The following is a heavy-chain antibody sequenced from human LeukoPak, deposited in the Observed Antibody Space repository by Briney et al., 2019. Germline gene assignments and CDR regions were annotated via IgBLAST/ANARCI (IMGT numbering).Heavy chain of an antibody. CDR2: IYYSGST. D-gene: IGHD5-18*01. Sequence: ASETLSLTCTVSGGSISSYYWSWIRQPPGKGLEWIGYIYYSGSTSYNPSLKSRVTISVDTFKNQFSLKLSSVTAADTAVYYCARAPLQLAWFDPWGQGTLVTVSS. V-gene: IGHV4-59*01. CDR1: GGSISSYY. J-gene: IGHJ5*02. CDR3: ARAPLQLAWFDP.